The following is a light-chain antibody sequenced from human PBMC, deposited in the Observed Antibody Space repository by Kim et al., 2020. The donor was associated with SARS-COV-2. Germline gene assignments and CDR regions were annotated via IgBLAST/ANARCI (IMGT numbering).Light chain of an antibody. V-gene: IGLV2-8*01. CDR1: SSDVGGYNY. CDR2: EVS. J-gene: IGLJ3*02. Sequence: GESVTISCPGSSSDVGGYNYVSWYQQHPGKAPKVMIHEVSKRPSGVPDRFSGSKSGNTASLTVSGLQAEDEADYYCSSFAGGNNWVFGGGTQLTVL. CDR3: SSFAGGNNWV.